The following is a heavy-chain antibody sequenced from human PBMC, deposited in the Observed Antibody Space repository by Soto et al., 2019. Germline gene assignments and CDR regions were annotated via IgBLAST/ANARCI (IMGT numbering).Heavy chain of an antibody. V-gene: IGHV1-69*01. CDR1: GGTFSSYA. Sequence: QVQLVQSGAEVQKPGSSVKVSCKASGGTFSSYAISWVRQAPGQGLEWMGGIIPIFGTANYAQKFQGRVTITADESTSTAYMELSRLRSEDTAVYYCARGEYYDFWSGTGSYYYYYYGMDVWGQGTTVTVSS. D-gene: IGHD3-3*01. J-gene: IGHJ6*02. CDR2: IIPIFGTA. CDR3: ARGEYYDFWSGTGSYYYYYYGMDV.